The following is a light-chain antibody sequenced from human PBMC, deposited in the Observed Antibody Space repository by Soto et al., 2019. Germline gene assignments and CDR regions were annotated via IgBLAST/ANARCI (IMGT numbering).Light chain of an antibody. V-gene: IGKV3-20*01. J-gene: IGKJ1*01. CDR3: QQYSVSPWT. Sequence: EIVLTQSPGTLSLSPGEGATLSCRASQSVSSSYIAWYQQKPGQAPGLLIYGTSTRATGIPDRFSGSGSGTEFTLTVSRLEPEDFAVYFCQQYSVSPWTFGPGTRVEIK. CDR2: GTS. CDR1: QSVSSSY.